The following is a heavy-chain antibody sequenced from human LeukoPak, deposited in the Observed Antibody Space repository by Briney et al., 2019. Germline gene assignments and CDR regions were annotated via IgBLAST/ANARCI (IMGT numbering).Heavy chain of an antibody. CDR1: GYTFTSYG. V-gene: IGHV1-2*02. J-gene: IGHJ4*02. D-gene: IGHD6-13*01. CDR2: INPNSGGT. Sequence: ASVRVSCKASGYTFTSYGISWVRQAPGQGLEWMGWINPNSGGTNYAQKFQGRVTMTRDTSISTAYMELSRLRSDDTAVYYCARGLAAAGLFDYWGQGTLVTVSS. CDR3: ARGLAAAGLFDY.